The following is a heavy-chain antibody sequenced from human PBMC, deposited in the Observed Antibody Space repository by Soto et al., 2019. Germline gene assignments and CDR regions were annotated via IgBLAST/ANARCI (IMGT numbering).Heavy chain of an antibody. D-gene: IGHD5-12*01. CDR1: GGSISSGGYS. V-gene: IGHV4-30-2*01. CDR2: IYHSGST. Sequence: PSETLSLTCAVSGGSISSGGYSWSWIRQPPGKGPEWIGYIYHSGSTYYNPSLKSRVTISVDRSKNQFSLKLSSVTAADTAVYYCAAGGGLPRYYWGQGTLVTAPQ. J-gene: IGHJ4*02. CDR3: AAGGGLPRYY.